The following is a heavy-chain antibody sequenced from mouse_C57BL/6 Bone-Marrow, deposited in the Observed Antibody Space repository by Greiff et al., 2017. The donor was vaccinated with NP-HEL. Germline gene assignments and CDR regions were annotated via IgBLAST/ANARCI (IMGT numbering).Heavy chain of an antibody. V-gene: IGHV7-3*01. D-gene: IGHD4-1*01. CDR2: IRNKANGYTT. J-gene: IGHJ2*01. CDR3: ARYIPNWDRDYFDY. Sequence: DVQLVESGGGLVQPGGSLSLSCAASGFTFTDYYMSWVRQPPGKALEWLGFIRNKANGYTTEYSASVKGRFTISRDNSQSILYLQMNALRAEDSATYYCARYIPNWDRDYFDYWGQGTTLTVSS. CDR1: GFTFTDYY.